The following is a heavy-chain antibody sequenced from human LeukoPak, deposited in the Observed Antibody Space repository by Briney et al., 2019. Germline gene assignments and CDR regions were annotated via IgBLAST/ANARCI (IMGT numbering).Heavy chain of an antibody. J-gene: IGHJ4*02. V-gene: IGHV3-48*03. Sequence: GGSLRLSCGASGFSFSSYEMNWVRQAPGKGLEWVSCISSSGSTIYYADSVKGRFTISRDNANNSLYLQMNSLRAEDTAVYYCARERPEIDYWGQGTLVTVSS. CDR3: ARERPEIDY. CDR2: ISSSGSTI. CDR1: GFSFSSYE.